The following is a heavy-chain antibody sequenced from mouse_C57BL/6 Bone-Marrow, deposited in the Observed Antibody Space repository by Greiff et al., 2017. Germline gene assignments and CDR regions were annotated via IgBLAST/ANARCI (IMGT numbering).Heavy chain of an antibody. V-gene: IGHV1-19*01. Sequence: EVQLQQSGPVLVKPGASVQMSCKASGYTFTDYYMNWVKQSHGKSLEWIGVINPYNGGPSYNPKFKGKATLTVDKSSSTAYMELNSLTSEDSAVYYCLLWYKYAMDYWGQGTSVTVSS. D-gene: IGHD2-1*01. CDR3: LLWYKYAMDY. CDR1: GYTFTDYY. CDR2: INPYNGGP. J-gene: IGHJ4*01.